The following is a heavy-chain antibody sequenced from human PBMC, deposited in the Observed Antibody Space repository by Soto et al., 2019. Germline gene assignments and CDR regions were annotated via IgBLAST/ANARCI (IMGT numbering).Heavy chain of an antibody. D-gene: IGHD2-2*01. CDR3: AKIGPAAYDLGFDY. CDR2: ISYDGSNK. CDR1: GFTFSSYG. J-gene: IGHJ4*02. V-gene: IGHV3-30*18. Sequence: GGSLRLSCAASGFTFSSYGMHWVRQAPGKGLEWVAVISYDGSNKYYADSVKGRFTISRDNSKNTLYLQMNSLRAEDTAVYYCAKIGPAAYDLGFDYWGQGTLVTVSS.